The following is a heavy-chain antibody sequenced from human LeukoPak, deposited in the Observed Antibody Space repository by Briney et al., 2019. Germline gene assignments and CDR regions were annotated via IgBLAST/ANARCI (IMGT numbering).Heavy chain of an antibody. J-gene: IGHJ4*02. CDR2: IYWDDDK. Sequence: SGPTLVNPTQTLTLTCTFSGFSLTTSGVGVGWIRQPPGKALEWLALIYWDDDKRYSPSLKSRVTITKDTSKNQVVLTMTNMDPVDTATYYCSRTRRGQIGWTNDYWGQGTLSPSPQ. CDR1: GFSLTTSGVG. D-gene: IGHD6-19*01. V-gene: IGHV2-5*02. CDR3: SRTRRGQIGWTNDY.